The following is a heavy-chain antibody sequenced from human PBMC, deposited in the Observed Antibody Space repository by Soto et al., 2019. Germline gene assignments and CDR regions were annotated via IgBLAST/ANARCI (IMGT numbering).Heavy chain of an antibody. V-gene: IGHV3-23*01. Sequence: GGSLRLSCAASGFTFSSYAMSWVRQAPGKGLEWVSAISGSGGSTYYADSVKGRFTISRDNSKNTLYLQMNSLRAEDTAVYYCAKGWGVNHPRRYFDWSHFYFDYWGQGTLVTVSS. CDR1: GFTFSSYA. CDR2: ISGSGGST. D-gene: IGHD3-9*01. CDR3: AKGWGVNHPRRYFDWSHFYFDY. J-gene: IGHJ4*02.